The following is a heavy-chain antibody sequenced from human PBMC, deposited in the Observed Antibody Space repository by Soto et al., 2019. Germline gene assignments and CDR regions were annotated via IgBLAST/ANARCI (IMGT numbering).Heavy chain of an antibody. D-gene: IGHD5-12*01. V-gene: IGHV4-59*01. CDR2: IYYSGST. CDR1: GGSISSYY. J-gene: IGHJ4*02. CDR3: ARVSGYDYYFDY. Sequence: SETLSLTCTVSGGSISSYYWSWIRQPPGKGLEWIGYIYYSGSTNYNPSLKSRVTISVDTSKNQFSLKLSSVTAADTAVYYCARVSGYDYYFDYRGQGTLVTVSS.